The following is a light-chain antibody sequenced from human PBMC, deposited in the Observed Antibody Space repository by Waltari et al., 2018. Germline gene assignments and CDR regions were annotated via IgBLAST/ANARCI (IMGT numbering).Light chain of an antibody. J-gene: IGKJ3*01. CDR2: DTS. Sequence: DIQMTQSPSSVSASVGDRVTVTCRAIQDISSRLAWYQQQPGKAPRLLIYDTSTLQSGVPSRFSGSGSGTDFTLTISSLQPEDSATYSCQQGGSFPFTFGPGTKVNI. CDR1: QDISSR. CDR3: QQGGSFPFT. V-gene: IGKV1-12*01.